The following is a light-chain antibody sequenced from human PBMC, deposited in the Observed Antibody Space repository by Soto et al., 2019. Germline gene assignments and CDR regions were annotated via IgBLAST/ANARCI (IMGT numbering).Light chain of an antibody. V-gene: IGKV3-20*01. CDR2: GAS. Sequence: ENVLTQSPGTLSLSPGERAALSCRASRTVSSNNLAWYQQKPGQAPRLLIYGASSRATDIPDRFSGSGSGTGFTLTISRLEPEDFGVYYCQQYGSSVITFGQGTRLEIK. CDR1: RTVSSNN. J-gene: IGKJ5*01. CDR3: QQYGSSVIT.